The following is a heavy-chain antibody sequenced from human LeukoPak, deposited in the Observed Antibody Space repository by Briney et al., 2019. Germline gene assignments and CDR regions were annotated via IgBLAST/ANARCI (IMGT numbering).Heavy chain of an antibody. CDR1: GGSISSHY. CDR2: IYYSGST. J-gene: IGHJ4*02. Sequence: SETLSLTCTVSGGSISSHYWSWIRQPPGKGLEWIGYIYYSGSTNYNPSLKSRVTISVDTSKNQFSLKLSSVTAADTAVYYCARVDGYCSSTSCYLLDYWGQGTLVTVSS. V-gene: IGHV4-59*11. CDR3: ARVDGYCSSTSCYLLDY. D-gene: IGHD2-2*01.